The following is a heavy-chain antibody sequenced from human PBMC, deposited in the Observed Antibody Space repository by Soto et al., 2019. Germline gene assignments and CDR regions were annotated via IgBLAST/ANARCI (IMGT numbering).Heavy chain of an antibody. J-gene: IGHJ6*02. V-gene: IGHV1-69*06. CDR3: ARDPSYEASYDYGMDV. CDR2: IIPIFGAA. Sequence: ASVKVSCKASGGTFSSYAISWVRQAPGQGLEWMGGIIPIFGAANYAQKFQGRVTITADKSTSTAYMELSSLRSEDTAVYYCARDPSYEASYDYGMDVWGQGTTVPVSS. D-gene: IGHD5-12*01. CDR1: GGTFSSYA.